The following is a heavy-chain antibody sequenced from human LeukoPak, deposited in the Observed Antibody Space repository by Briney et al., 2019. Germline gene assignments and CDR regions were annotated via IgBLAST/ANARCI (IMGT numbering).Heavy chain of an antibody. CDR2: INPSGGST. D-gene: IGHD2-15*01. CDR3: ARSACSGDGCFLDY. V-gene: IGHV1-46*01. CDR1: GYTFTSYY. J-gene: IGHJ4*02. Sequence: ASVTVSCKASGYTFTSYYIHWVRQAPGQGLEWMGIINPSGGSTSYAQKFQGRVTMTSDMSTNTLYMELSSLRSEDTAVYYCARSACSGDGCFLDYWAREPCSPSPQ.